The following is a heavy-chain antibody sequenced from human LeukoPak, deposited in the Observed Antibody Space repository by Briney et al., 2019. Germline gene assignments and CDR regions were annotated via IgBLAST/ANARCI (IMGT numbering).Heavy chain of an antibody. Sequence: ASVKVSCKASGYTFTSYDINWVRQATGQGLEWMGWMNPNSGNTGYAKKFQGRVTITRNTSISTAYMELSSLRSEDTAVYYCARGRGRLRLGELSLLDYWGQGTLVTVSS. V-gene: IGHV1-8*03. CDR2: MNPNSGNT. CDR3: ARGRGRLRLGELSLLDY. D-gene: IGHD3-16*02. CDR1: GYTFTSYD. J-gene: IGHJ4*02.